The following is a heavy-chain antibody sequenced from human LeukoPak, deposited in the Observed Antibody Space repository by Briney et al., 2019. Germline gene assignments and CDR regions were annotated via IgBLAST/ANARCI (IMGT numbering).Heavy chain of an antibody. CDR1: GYTFTSYG. CDR2: ISAYNGNT. CDR3: ARVTYYDSSGYSTNFDY. Sequence: ASVKVSCKASGYTFTSYGISWVRQAPGQGLEWMGWISAYNGNTNYAQKLQGRVTMTTDTSTSTAYMELRSLRSDDTAVYYCARVTYYDSSGYSTNFDYWGQGTLVTVSS. J-gene: IGHJ4*02. V-gene: IGHV1-18*01. D-gene: IGHD3-22*01.